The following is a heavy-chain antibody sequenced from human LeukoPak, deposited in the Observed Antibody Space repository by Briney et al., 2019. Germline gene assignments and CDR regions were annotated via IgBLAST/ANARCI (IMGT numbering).Heavy chain of an antibody. V-gene: IGHV7-4-1*02. J-gene: IGHJ1*01. D-gene: IGHD1-26*01. CDR1: GYTFTSYA. Sequence: GASVKVSCKASGYTFTSYAMHWVRQAPGQGLEWMGWINTNTGNPTYAQGFTGRFVFSLDTSVSTAYLQISSLKAEDTAVYYCARGRIVGATGYFQHWGQGTLVTVSS. CDR3: ARGRIVGATGYFQH. CDR2: INTNTGNP.